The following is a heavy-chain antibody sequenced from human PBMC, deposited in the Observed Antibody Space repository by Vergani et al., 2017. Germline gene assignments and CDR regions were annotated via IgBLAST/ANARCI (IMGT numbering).Heavy chain of an antibody. V-gene: IGHV3-74*01. CDR1: GFTFSSYW. Sequence: EVQLVESGGGLVQPGGSLRLSCAASGFTFSSYWTHWVRQAPGKGLVWVSRINSDGSSTSYADAVKGRFTISRDNAKNTLYLQMNSLRAEDTAVYYCATDYGDYVGKVYWGQGTLVTVSS. J-gene: IGHJ4*02. D-gene: IGHD4-17*01. CDR3: ATDYGDYVGKVY. CDR2: INSDGSST.